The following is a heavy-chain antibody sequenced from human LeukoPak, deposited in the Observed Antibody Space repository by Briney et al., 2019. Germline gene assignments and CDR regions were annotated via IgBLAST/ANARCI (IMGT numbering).Heavy chain of an antibody. CDR1: GFTFSTYW. J-gene: IGHJ4*02. D-gene: IGHD3-10*01. V-gene: IGHV3-7*01. CDR3: ARDRGGVDY. CDR2: IKQDGSEN. Sequence: GGSLRLSCAASGFTFSTYWMSWVRQAPGKGLEWVANIKQDGSENYYVDSVRGRFTISRDNAKNSLYLQMNSLRAEDTAVYYCARDRGGVDYWGQGTLVTVSS.